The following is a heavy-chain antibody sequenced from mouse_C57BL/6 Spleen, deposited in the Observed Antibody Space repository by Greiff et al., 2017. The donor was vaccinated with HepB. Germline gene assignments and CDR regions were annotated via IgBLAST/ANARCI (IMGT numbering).Heavy chain of an antibody. D-gene: IGHD1-2*01. CDR2: ISSGSSTI. CDR3: ARPITTGGYFDV. Sequence: EVMLVESGGGLVKPGGSLKLSCAASGFTLSDYGMHWVRQAPEKGLEWVAYISSGSSTIYYADTVKGRFTISRDNAKNTLFLQMTSLRSEDTAMYYCARPITTGGYFDVWGTGTTVTVSS. V-gene: IGHV5-17*01. J-gene: IGHJ1*03. CDR1: GFTLSDYG.